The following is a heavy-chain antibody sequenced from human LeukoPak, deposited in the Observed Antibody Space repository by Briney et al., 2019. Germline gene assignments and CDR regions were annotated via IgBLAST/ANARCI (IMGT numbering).Heavy chain of an antibody. CDR2: IYTSGST. CDR1: GGSISSYY. J-gene: IGHJ3*02. Sequence: SETLSLTCTVSGGSISSYYWSWIRQPPGKGLEWIGYIYTSGSTNYNPSLKSRVTISVDTSKNQFSLKLSSVTAADTAVYYCARRHDAFDIWGRGTMVTVSS. V-gene: IGHV4-4*09. CDR3: ARRHDAFDI.